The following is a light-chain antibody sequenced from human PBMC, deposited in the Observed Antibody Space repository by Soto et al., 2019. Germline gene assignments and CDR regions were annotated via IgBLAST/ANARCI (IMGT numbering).Light chain of an antibody. CDR1: QSVSSSY. CDR2: GTS. J-gene: IGKJ3*01. V-gene: IGKV3-20*01. CDR3: QLAGT. Sequence: EIVLTQSPGTLSLSPGERATLSCRASQSVSSSYLAWYQQKPGQAPTLLIYGTSRRATGVSDRFSGSGSGTDFTLSISRLEPEDFAVYFCQLAGTFGPGAKVEVK.